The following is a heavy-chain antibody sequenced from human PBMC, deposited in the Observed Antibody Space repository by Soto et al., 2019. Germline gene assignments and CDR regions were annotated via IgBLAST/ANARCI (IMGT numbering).Heavy chain of an antibody. Sequence: QITLKESGPTLVKPTQTLTLTCTFSGFSLSTSGVGVGWIRQPPGKALEWLALIYWDDDKRYSPSLKSRLTIAKDTSKSQVVLTMTNMDPVDTATYYCAHLTTVTTSPFFDYWGQGTLVTFSS. CDR2: IYWDDDK. CDR1: GFSLSTSGVG. D-gene: IGHD4-17*01. J-gene: IGHJ4*02. V-gene: IGHV2-5*02. CDR3: AHLTTVTTSPFFDY.